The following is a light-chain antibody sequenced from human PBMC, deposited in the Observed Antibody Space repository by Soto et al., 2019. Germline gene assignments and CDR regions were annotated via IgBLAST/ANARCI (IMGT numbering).Light chain of an antibody. CDR2: EVN. V-gene: IGLV2-8*01. CDR3: SSYAGIINVV. CDR1: SSDVGGYTY. Sequence: QSALTQPPSASGSPGQSVTISCTGTSSDVGGYTYVSWYQQHPGKAPKLIIYEVNKRPSGVPDRFSGSKSGSTASLTVSGLQSDDEADYYCSSYAGIINVVFGGGTKLTVL. J-gene: IGLJ3*02.